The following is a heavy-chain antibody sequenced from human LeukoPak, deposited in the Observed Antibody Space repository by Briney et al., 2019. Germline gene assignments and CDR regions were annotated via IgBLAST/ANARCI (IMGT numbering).Heavy chain of an antibody. D-gene: IGHD1-7*01. V-gene: IGHV4-39*07. CDR1: GGSISSSSYY. Sequence: SETLSLTCTVSGGSISSSSYYWGWIRQPPGKGLEWIGSIYHSGSTYYNPSLKSRVTIAVETSKNQFSLKLSSVTAADTAVYYCARANWNYKLPTGYYYYMDVWGKGTTVTVSS. CDR2: IYHSGST. CDR3: ARANWNYKLPTGYYYYMDV. J-gene: IGHJ6*03.